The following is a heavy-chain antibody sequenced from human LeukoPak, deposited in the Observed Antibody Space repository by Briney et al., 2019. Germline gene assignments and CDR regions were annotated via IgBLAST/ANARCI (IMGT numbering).Heavy chain of an antibody. CDR2: IYPGDSIT. V-gene: IGHV5-51*01. CDR3: ARLGSGYSGHSNYYYHMDV. CDR1: GYSFSSYW. Sequence: GESLKISCQGSGYSFSSYWIGWVRQMPGIGLEWMGIIYPGDSITRYSPSFQGQVTISADKSISTAYLQWSSLKASDSAMYYCARLGSGYSGHSNYYYHMDVWGKGTTVTVSS. J-gene: IGHJ6*03. D-gene: IGHD5-12*01.